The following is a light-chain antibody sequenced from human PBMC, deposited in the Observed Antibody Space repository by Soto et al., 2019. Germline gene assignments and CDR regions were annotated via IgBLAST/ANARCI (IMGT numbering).Light chain of an antibody. J-gene: IGKJ4*01. CDR2: DAS. CDR3: HQRNSWPLT. V-gene: IGKV3-11*01. Sequence: EIVLTQSPATLSLSPGERATLSCRASQSVRSHLACYQQKPGQAPRLLIYDASNRATGIPARFSGSGSGTDFTLTISSLEPEDFAVYYCHQRNSWPLTFGGGTKVEIK. CDR1: QSVRSH.